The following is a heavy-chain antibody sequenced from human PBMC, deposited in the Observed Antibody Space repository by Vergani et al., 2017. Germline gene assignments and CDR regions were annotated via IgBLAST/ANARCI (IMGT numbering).Heavy chain of an antibody. CDR2: ISASSPST. J-gene: IGHJ4*02. Sequence: VELLESGGGLVQPGGSLRLSCAASGFTFNNYAMTWVRQAPGKGLEWVSSISASSPSTYSADSVKGRFTISRDNSKNTMFLQMNNLRAEDTAVYYCAKDNVPGYYDSSGYCDYWGQGTLVTVSS. CDR3: AKDNVPGYYDSSGYCDY. CDR1: GFTFNNYA. D-gene: IGHD3-22*01. V-gene: IGHV3-23*01.